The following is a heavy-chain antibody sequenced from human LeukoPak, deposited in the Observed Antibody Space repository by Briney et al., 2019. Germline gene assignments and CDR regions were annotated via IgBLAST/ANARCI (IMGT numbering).Heavy chain of an antibody. J-gene: IGHJ4*02. CDR3: ARGHGSYDH. CDR1: GFTFSSYW. V-gene: IGHV3-7*01. CDR2: IKLDVSET. Sequence: GSLRLSCAASGFTFSSYWMTWVRQAPGKGLEWVANIKLDVSETYYVDSVRGRFTISRDNTKNSLYLQMDSLRAEDTAVYYCARGHGSYDHWGQGTLVTVSS. D-gene: IGHD3-10*01.